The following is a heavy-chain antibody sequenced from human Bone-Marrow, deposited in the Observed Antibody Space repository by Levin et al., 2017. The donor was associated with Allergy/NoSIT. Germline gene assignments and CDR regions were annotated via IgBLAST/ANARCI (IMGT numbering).Heavy chain of an antibody. J-gene: IGHJ4*02. D-gene: IGHD2-15*01. Sequence: SETLSLTCSVCGTSVTTYYWSWIRQAPGKGLEWIGYIHHNGDADYNPSLKSRVTMSVDTSKNLFSLKLDSMTPADAAVYYCAQSLSGGWPPPCFLDSWGQGTRVTVSS. CDR3: AQSLSGGWPPPCFLDS. V-gene: IGHV4-59*02. CDR1: GTSVTTYY. CDR2: IHHNGDA.